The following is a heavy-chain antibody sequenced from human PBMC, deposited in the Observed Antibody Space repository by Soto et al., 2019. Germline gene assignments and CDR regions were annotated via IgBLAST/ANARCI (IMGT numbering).Heavy chain of an antibody. CDR3: ARGPRFYGSGRLRDWFDP. J-gene: IGHJ5*02. Sequence: ASVKVSFKASGYTFTGYYMHWLRQAPGQGLEWMGWINPNSGGTNYAQKFQGWVTMTRDTSISTAYMELSRLRSDDTAVYYCARGPRFYGSGRLRDWFDPWGQGTLVTVSS. CDR2: INPNSGGT. D-gene: IGHD3-10*01. CDR1: GYTFTGYY. V-gene: IGHV1-2*04.